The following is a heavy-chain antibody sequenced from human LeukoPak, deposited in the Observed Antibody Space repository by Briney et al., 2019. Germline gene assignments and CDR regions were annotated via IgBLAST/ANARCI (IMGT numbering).Heavy chain of an antibody. CDR3: ARDSDPLWFGEPVDYYGMDV. D-gene: IGHD3-10*01. V-gene: IGHV3-53*01. J-gene: IGHJ6*02. Sequence: GGSLRLSCAASGFTVSTNYMSWVRQAPGKGLEWLSVIYIGGSTYYADSVKGRFTISRDNSKNTLYLQMNSLRAEDTAVYYCARDSDPLWFGEPVDYYGMDVWGQGTTVTVSS. CDR1: GFTVSTNY. CDR2: IYIGGST.